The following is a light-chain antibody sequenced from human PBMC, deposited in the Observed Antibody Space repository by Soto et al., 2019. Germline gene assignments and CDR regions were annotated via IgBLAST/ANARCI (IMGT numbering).Light chain of an antibody. V-gene: IGKV3-20*01. CDR3: QQYVFSPPYT. J-gene: IGKJ2*01. CDR1: QSVSSSY. Sequence: EIVLTQSPGTLSLSPGERATLSCRASQSVSSSYLAWYQQKPGQAPRLLIYGASSMATGIPDRFSGSGSGTDFTLTISRLEPEDFAVYYCQQYVFSPPYTFGQGTKLEIK. CDR2: GAS.